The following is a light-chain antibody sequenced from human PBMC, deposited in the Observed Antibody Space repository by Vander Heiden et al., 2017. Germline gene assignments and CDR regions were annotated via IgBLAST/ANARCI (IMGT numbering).Light chain of an antibody. CDR2: KDS. CDR3: QAWDSSLVV. Sequence: SYGLTHPPSVTVSAGQTASITCSGDKVGDKYACWYQQKPGQSPVLVIYKDSKRPSGIPERFSGSNSGTTATLTISGTQAVDEADYYCQAWDSSLVVFGGGTKLTVL. V-gene: IGLV3-1*01. J-gene: IGLJ2*01. CDR1: KVGDKY.